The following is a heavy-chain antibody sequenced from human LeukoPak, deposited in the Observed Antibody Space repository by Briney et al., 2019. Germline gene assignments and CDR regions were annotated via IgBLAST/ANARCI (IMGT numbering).Heavy chain of an antibody. D-gene: IGHD5-24*01. J-gene: IGHJ4*02. Sequence: SGGSLSLSCAASGFIFNSHAMNWVRQAPGKGLEWVSVISGSGGITYYADSVKGRFTVSRDNSKNTLVLQMNSLRTEDTAVYYCARDREGAWLQPDYWGQGTLVTVSS. CDR1: GFIFNSHA. V-gene: IGHV3-23*01. CDR2: ISGSGGIT. CDR3: ARDREGAWLQPDY.